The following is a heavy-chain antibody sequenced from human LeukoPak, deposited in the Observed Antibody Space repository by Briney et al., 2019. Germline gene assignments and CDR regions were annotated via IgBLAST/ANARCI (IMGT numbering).Heavy chain of an antibody. CDR2: MNPNSGNT. CDR3: ARGLNSGYVTNDAFDI. CDR1: GYTFTSYD. V-gene: IGHV1-8*01. J-gene: IGHJ3*02. Sequence: ASVKVSCKASGYTFTSYDINWVRQATGQGLEWMGWMNPNSGNTGYAQKFQGRVIMTRNTSISTAYMELSSLRSEDTAVYYCARGLNSGYVTNDAFDIWGQGTMVTVSS. D-gene: IGHD5-12*01.